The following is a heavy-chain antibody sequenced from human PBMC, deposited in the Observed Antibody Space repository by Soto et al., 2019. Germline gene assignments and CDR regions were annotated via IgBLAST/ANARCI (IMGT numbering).Heavy chain of an antibody. Sequence: QVQLQESGPRLVKPSGSLSLTCGVSGGTVASSHWWSWVRQSPGGGLEWIGNVYHTGDTNFNPSLQSRVTISVDKSKNQFSLRVNSLTAADTAVYFCAREIVTAGGNNYFDPWGPGTLVTVSS. CDR3: AREIVTAGGNNYFDP. V-gene: IGHV4-4*02. CDR1: GGTVASSHW. J-gene: IGHJ5*02. D-gene: IGHD2-21*02. CDR2: VYHTGDT.